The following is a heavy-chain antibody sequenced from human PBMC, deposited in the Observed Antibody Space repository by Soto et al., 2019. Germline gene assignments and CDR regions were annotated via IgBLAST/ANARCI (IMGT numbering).Heavy chain of an antibody. CDR1: GGSVSSGSYY. J-gene: IGHJ6*02. CDR3: ARYGSGSMYYYYGMDV. CDR2: IYYSGST. V-gene: IGHV4-61*01. Sequence: PSETLSLTCTVSGGSVSSGSYYWSWIRQPPGKELEWIGYIYYSGSTNYNPSLKSRVTISVDTSKNQFSLKLSSVTAADTAVYYCARYGSGSMYYYYGMDVWGQGTTVTVSS. D-gene: IGHD3-10*01.